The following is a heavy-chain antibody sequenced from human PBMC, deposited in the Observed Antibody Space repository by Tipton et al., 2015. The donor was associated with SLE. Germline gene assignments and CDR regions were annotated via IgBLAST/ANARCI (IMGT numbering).Heavy chain of an antibody. CDR2: INHSGST. CDR3: ARDKGSPTGYYYYMDV. CDR1: GGSFSGYY. D-gene: IGHD3-9*01. J-gene: IGHJ6*03. Sequence: LRLSCAVYGGSFSGYYWSWIRQPPGKGLEWIGEINHSGSTNYNPSLKSRVTISVDTSKKQFSLKLSSVTAADTAVYYCARDKGSPTGYYYYMDVWGKGTTVTVSS. V-gene: IGHV4-34*01.